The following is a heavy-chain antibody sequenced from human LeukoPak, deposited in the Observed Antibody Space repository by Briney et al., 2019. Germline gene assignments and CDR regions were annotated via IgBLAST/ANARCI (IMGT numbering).Heavy chain of an antibody. CDR1: GGSFSGYY. CDR2: INHSGST. D-gene: IGHD5-24*01. J-gene: IGHJ4*02. V-gene: IGHV4-34*01. Sequence: SETLSLTCAVYGGSFSGYYWSWIRQPPGKGLEWIGEINHSGSTNYNPSLKSRVTISVGTSKNQFSLKLSSVTAADTAVYYCARGGRDGYNDFDYWGQGTLVTVSS. CDR3: ARGGRDGYNDFDY.